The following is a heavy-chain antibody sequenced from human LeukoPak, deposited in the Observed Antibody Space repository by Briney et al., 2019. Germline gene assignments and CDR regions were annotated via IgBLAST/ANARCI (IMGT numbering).Heavy chain of an antibody. CDR1: GDSISRSTYY. CDR2: PYYSGSI. Sequence: PSETLSVTCTVSGDSISRSTYYWGWIRQPPGRGLEWIGAPYYSGSIYYNPSLKSRVTISVDTPKNQFSLKLNSVTAADTAVYYCARHGPPMSPIDYWGQGTLVSVSS. D-gene: IGHD3-22*01. V-gene: IGHV4-39*01. CDR3: ARHGPPMSPIDY. J-gene: IGHJ4*02.